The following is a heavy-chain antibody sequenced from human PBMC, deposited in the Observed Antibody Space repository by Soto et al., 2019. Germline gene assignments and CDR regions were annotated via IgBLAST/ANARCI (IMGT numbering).Heavy chain of an antibody. D-gene: IGHD2-2*03. Sequence: PSETLSLTCTVSGVSISSGRYYWTWIRQHPGKGLEWIGYIHYSGNTYYNPSLKSRVTISVDTSKNQFSLNLNSVTAADTAVYYCSRDETGYCGGSSCYAFDHWGQGTLVTVSS. CDR2: IHYSGNT. CDR3: SRDETGYCGGSSCYAFDH. CDR1: GVSISSGRYY. V-gene: IGHV4-31*03. J-gene: IGHJ4*02.